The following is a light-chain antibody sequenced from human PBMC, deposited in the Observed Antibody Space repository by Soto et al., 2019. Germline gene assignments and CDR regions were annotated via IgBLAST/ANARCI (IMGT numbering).Light chain of an antibody. CDR2: GAS. V-gene: IGKV3-20*01. CDR3: QQYGSSPTT. Sequence: EIVLTQSPGTLSLSPGERATLSCRASQSVFNNHIGWYQQKPGQAPRRLIFGASFRATGIPDRFSGSGSGTDFTLTISRLEPEDFAVYHCQQYGSSPTTFGQGTKVEIK. CDR1: QSVFNNH. J-gene: IGKJ1*01.